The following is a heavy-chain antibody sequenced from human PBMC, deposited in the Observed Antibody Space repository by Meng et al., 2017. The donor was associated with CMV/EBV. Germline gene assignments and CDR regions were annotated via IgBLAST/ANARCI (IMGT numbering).Heavy chain of an antibody. CDR3: ALAEYSSSLFDY. Sequence: QVQLVQSEAEVKKPGASGKVSCKAAGYTFTSYYMHWVRQAPGQGLEWMGIINPSGGSASYAQKFQGRVTMTRDTSTSTVYMELSSLRSEDTAVYYCALAEYSSSLFDYWGQGTLVTVSS. J-gene: IGHJ4*02. V-gene: IGHV1-46*01. CDR2: INPSGGSA. CDR1: GYTFTSYY. D-gene: IGHD6-13*01.